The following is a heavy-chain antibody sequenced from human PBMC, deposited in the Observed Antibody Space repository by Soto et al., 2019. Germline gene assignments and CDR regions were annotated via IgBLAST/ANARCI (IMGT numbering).Heavy chain of an antibody. Sequence: ASVKVSCKTSGYTISNYGITWVRQAPGQPLEWLGWISLYSDGTNYAQKFQGRVSMTTDTSTTTAYMELRSLRSDDTAVYYCARVVPGAEAWFGPWGQGTLVTVSS. D-gene: IGHD2-2*01. CDR2: ISLYSDGT. J-gene: IGHJ5*02. V-gene: IGHV1-18*01. CDR3: ARVVPGAEAWFGP. CDR1: GYTISNYG.